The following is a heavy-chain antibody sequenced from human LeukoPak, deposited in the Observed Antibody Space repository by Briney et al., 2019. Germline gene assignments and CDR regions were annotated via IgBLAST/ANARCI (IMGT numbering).Heavy chain of an antibody. D-gene: IGHD1-7*01. V-gene: IGHV3-20*04. J-gene: IGHJ4*02. Sequence: GGSLRLSCAASGFTFDDYGMSWVRQAPGKGLEWVSGINWNGGSTGYADSVKGRFTISRDNAKNSLYLQMNSLRAEDTALYYCARAGLYNWNYEGTAYFDYWGQGTRVTVSS. CDR2: INWNGGST. CDR3: ARAGLYNWNYEGTAYFDY. CDR1: GFTFDDYG.